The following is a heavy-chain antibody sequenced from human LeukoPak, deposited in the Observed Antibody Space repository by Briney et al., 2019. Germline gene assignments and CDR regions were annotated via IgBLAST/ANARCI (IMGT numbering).Heavy chain of an antibody. CDR2: ISWNSGSI. CDR1: GFTFDDYA. Sequence: GGSLRLSCAASGFTFDDYAMHWVRHAPGKGLEWVSGISWNSGSIGYADSVKGRFTISRDNAKNSLYLQMNSLRAEDTALYYCAKERDAFDIWGQGTMVTVSS. CDR3: AKERDAFDI. J-gene: IGHJ3*02. V-gene: IGHV3-9*01.